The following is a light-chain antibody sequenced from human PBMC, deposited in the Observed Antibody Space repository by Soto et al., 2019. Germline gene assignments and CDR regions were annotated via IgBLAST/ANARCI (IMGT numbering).Light chain of an antibody. J-gene: IGLJ1*01. CDR3: AAWDDSFNGNYV. V-gene: IGLV1-44*01. Sequence: QSVLTQPPSASGTPGQRVTISFSGSSSNIGSNTVNWYQQLPGTAPKLLIYSNNQRPSGVPDRFSGSKSGTSASLAISGLQSEDEADYYCAAWDDSFNGNYVFGTGTRVTVL. CDR2: SNN. CDR1: SSNIGSNT.